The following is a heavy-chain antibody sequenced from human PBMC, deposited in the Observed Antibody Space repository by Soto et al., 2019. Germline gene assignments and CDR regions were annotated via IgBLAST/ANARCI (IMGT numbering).Heavy chain of an antibody. V-gene: IGHV1-2*02. CDR2: INPNSGGT. CDR1: GYTFTGYY. D-gene: IGHD3-9*01. CDR3: ARILTGHRGPVDY. Sequence: ASVKVSCKASGYTFTGYYMHWVRQAPGQGLEWMGWINPNSGGTNYAQKFQGRVTMTRGTSISTAYMELSRLRSDDTAVYYCARILTGHRGPVDYWGQGTLITVSS. J-gene: IGHJ4*02.